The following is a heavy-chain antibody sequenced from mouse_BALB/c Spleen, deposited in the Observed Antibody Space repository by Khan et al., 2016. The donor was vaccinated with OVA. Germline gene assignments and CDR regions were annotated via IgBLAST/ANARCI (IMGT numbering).Heavy chain of an antibody. Sequence: VQLKQSGPGLVKPSQSLSLTCTVTGYSITSDYAWNWIRQFPGNKLEWMGYISYSGSTCYNPSLKSRISITRDTSKNQFFLQLNSVTTEDTATYYCASRRDGHYCRFWYCDVWGAGTTVTVSS. CDR2: ISYSGST. CDR3: ASRRDGHYCRFWYCDV. J-gene: IGHJ1*01. D-gene: IGHD2-3*01. V-gene: IGHV3-2*02. CDR1: GYSITSDYA.